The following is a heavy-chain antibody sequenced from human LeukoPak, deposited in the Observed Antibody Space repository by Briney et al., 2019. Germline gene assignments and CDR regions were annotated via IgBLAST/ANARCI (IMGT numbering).Heavy chain of an antibody. J-gene: IGHJ4*02. CDR2: ISSNGGST. CDR1: GFTFSSYA. CDR3: VKAPRWNDPYYFDY. V-gene: IGHV3-64D*06. Sequence: GGSLRLSCSASGFTFSSYAMHWARQAPGKGLEYVSAISSNGGSTYYADSVKGRFTISRDNSKNTLYLQMSSLRAEDTAVYYCVKAPRWNDPYYFDYWGQGTLVTVSS. D-gene: IGHD1-1*01.